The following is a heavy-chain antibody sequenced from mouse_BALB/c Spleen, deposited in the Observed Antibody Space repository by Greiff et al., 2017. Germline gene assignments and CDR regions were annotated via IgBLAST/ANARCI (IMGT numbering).Heavy chain of an antibody. J-gene: IGHJ3*01. Sequence: EVQLVESGGDLVKPGGSLKLSCAASGFTFSSYGMSWVRQTPDKRLEWVATISSGGSYTYYPDSVKGRFTISRDNAKNTLFRQMSSLKTEDTAMYYCARDYYGPFAYWGQGTLVTVSA. D-gene: IGHD1-2*01. CDR2: ISSGGSYT. V-gene: IGHV5-6*01. CDR3: ARDYYGPFAY. CDR1: GFTFSSYG.